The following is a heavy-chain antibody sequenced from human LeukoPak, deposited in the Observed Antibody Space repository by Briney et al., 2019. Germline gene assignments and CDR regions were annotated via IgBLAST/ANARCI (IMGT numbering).Heavy chain of an antibody. J-gene: IGHJ4*02. CDR3: TKMVPLRFYDTSGQTY. CDR2: IQFDGSNI. Sequence: GGSLRLSCVASGFSFSSYGMNWVRQAPGKGLEWVAFIQFDGSNIFYGDSVKGRFSVSRDNLQKTLYLQMDGLRAEDTAVYYCTKMVPLRFYDTSGQTYWGQGTLVTVSS. V-gene: IGHV3-30*02. CDR1: GFSFSSYG. D-gene: IGHD2/OR15-2a*01.